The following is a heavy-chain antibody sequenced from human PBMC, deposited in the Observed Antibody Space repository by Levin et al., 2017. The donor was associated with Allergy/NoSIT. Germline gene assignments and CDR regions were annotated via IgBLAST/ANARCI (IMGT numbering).Heavy chain of an antibody. D-gene: IGHD3-22*01. V-gene: IGHV3-30*18. Sequence: LSLTCAASGFTFSSYGMHWVRQAPGKGLEWVAVISYDGSNKYYADSVKGRFTISRDNSKNTLYLQMNSLRAEDTAVYYCAKDRLDYYDSSGYSNWFDPWGQGTLVTVSS. CDR2: ISYDGSNK. CDR1: GFTFSSYG. CDR3: AKDRLDYYDSSGYSNWFDP. J-gene: IGHJ5*02.